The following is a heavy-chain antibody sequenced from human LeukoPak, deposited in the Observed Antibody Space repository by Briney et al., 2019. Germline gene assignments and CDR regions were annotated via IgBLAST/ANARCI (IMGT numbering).Heavy chain of an antibody. J-gene: IGHJ4*02. CDR1: GFTFSSYG. D-gene: IGHD3-10*01. CDR2: ISYDGSNK. Sequence: GGSLRLSCAASGFTFSSYGMHWVRQAPGKGLEWVAVISYDGSNKYYADSVKGRFTISRDNSKNTLYLQMNSLRAEDTAVYYCAKDRLVRGSKSLWDYWGQGTLVTVSS. CDR3: AKDRLVRGSKSLWDY. V-gene: IGHV3-30*18.